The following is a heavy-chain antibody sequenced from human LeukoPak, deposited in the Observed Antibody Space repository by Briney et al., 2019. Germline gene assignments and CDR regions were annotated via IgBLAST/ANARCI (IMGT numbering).Heavy chain of an antibody. J-gene: IGHJ4*02. CDR3: ARSTSWYHKFDY. Sequence: PGGSLRLSCAASGFTFSSYSMNWVRQAPGKGLEWVSSISSSSSYIYYADSVKGRFTISRDNAKNSLYLQMNSLRAEDTAVFYCARSTSWYHKFDYWGQGTLVTVSS. CDR1: GFTFSSYS. V-gene: IGHV3-21*01. D-gene: IGHD6-19*01. CDR2: ISSSSSYI.